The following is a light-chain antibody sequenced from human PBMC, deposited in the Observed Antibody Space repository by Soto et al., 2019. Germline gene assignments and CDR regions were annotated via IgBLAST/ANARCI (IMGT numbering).Light chain of an antibody. Sequence: DIQMTQSPSTLSASVGDRVTITCRASQSNSRWLAWYQQKPGKAPKLLIYDASSLESGVPSRFSGSGSGTEFSLTISSLQPDDFETYYCEQYNNYLYSFGQGTKLEIK. CDR1: QSNSRW. CDR3: EQYNNYLYS. V-gene: IGKV1-5*01. CDR2: DAS. J-gene: IGKJ2*03.